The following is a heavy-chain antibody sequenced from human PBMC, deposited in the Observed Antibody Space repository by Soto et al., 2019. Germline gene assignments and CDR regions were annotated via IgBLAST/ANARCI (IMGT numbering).Heavy chain of an antibody. D-gene: IGHD3-9*01. J-gene: IGHJ5*02. CDR1: GFTFSSYS. CDR2: ISSSSSYI. CDR3: AREYYDILTGLYLNWFER. Sequence: PGGSLRLSCAASGFTFSSYSMNWVRQAPGKGLEWVSSISSSSSYIYYADSVKGRFTISRDNAKNSLYLQMNSLRAEDTAVYYCAREYYDILTGLYLNWFERWGQGTLVTVSS. V-gene: IGHV3-21*01.